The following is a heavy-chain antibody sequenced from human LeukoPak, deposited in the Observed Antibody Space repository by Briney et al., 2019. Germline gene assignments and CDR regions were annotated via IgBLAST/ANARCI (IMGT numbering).Heavy chain of an antibody. CDR2: IYYSGST. CDR3: ARGVSDWDWYFDL. D-gene: IGHD3-9*01. CDR1: GGSISSYY. V-gene: IGHV4-59*01. Sequence: SETLSLTCTVSGGSISSYYWSWIRQPPGKGLEWIGYIYYSGSTNYNPSLKSRVTISVDTSKNQFSLKLSSVTAADAAVYYCARGVSDWDWYFDLWGRGTLVTVSS. J-gene: IGHJ2*01.